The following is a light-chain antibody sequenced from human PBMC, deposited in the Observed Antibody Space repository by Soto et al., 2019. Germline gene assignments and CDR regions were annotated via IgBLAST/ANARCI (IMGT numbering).Light chain of an antibody. CDR3: QQVNTYT. CDR2: AAS. J-gene: IGKJ3*01. Sequence: DIQLTQSPSFLSASVGDRVTITCRASLGIGTYLAWYQQKPGKAPNLLIYAASTLQSGVPSRFSGSGSGTEFTLTISSLQPEDFATYYCQQVNTYTFGPGTKVDIK. V-gene: IGKV1-9*01. CDR1: LGIGTY.